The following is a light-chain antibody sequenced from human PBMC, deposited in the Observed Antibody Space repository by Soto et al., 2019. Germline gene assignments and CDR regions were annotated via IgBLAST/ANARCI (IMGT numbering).Light chain of an antibody. CDR3: HQRSNWPPVT. V-gene: IGKV3-11*01. Sequence: EIVLTQSPATLSLSPGERATLSCRASQSVSSYLAWYQQKPGQAPRLLIYDASNRATGIPARFIGSGSGTDFTLPSSILEPEDFAIYYCHQRSNWPPVTFGGGTKVELK. CDR1: QSVSSY. CDR2: DAS. J-gene: IGKJ4*01.